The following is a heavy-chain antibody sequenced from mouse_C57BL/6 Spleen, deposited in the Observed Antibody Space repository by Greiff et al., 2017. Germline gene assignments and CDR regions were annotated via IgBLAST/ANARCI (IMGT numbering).Heavy chain of an antibody. CDR3: TRYCGSSFDYMDY. J-gene: IGHJ2*01. CDR1: GFTFSSYA. Sequence: EVKVVESGEGLVKPGGSLKLSCAASGFTFSSYAMSWVRQTPEKRLEWVAYISSGGDYIYYADPVKGRFTISRDNARNTLYLQMSSLKSEDTAVYYCTRYCGSSFDYMDYWGQGTTLTVSS. D-gene: IGHD1-1*01. CDR2: ISSGGDYI. V-gene: IGHV5-9-1*02.